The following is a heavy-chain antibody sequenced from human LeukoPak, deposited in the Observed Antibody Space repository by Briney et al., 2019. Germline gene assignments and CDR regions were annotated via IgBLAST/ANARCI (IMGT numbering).Heavy chain of an antibody. J-gene: IGHJ1*01. CDR2: ISYDGSNK. D-gene: IGHD6-19*01. CDR3: ASSYSSGWYSLEYFQH. Sequence: GGSLRLSCAASGFTFSSCAMHWVRQAPGKGLEWVAVISYDGSNKYYADSVKGRFTISRDNSKNTLYLQMNSLRAEDTAVYYCASSYSSGWYSLEYFQHWGQGTLVTVSS. CDR1: GFTFSSCA. V-gene: IGHV3-30-3*01.